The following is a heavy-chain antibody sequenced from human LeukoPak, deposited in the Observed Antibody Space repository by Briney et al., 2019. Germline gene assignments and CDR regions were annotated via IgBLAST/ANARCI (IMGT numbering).Heavy chain of an antibody. Sequence: GGSLRLSCSASGFTFSSHAMSWVRLAPGKGLEWICFIRKKGYGETTDYAASVRGRFTISRDDAKSIAYLQMNSLKTEDTALYYCSRGLHDYGDSNYYFDQWGRGTLVTVSS. CDR2: IRKKGYGETT. V-gene: IGHV3-49*04. J-gene: IGHJ4*02. D-gene: IGHD4-17*01. CDR1: GFTFSSHA. CDR3: SRGLHDYGDSNYYFDQ.